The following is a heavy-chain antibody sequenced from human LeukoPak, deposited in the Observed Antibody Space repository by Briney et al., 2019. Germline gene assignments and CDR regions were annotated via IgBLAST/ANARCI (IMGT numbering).Heavy chain of an antibody. Sequence: ASVKVSCKASGYTFTSYDINWVRQATGQGLEWMGRMNPNSGNTGYAQKFQGRVTMTRNTSISTAYMELSSLRSEDTAVYYCARGSRSSVTIFGVVTGLYYYYMDVWGKGTTVTVSS. D-gene: IGHD3-3*01. CDR1: GYTFTSYD. J-gene: IGHJ6*03. V-gene: IGHV1-8*01. CDR3: ARGSRSSVTIFGVVTGLYYYYMDV. CDR2: MNPNSGNT.